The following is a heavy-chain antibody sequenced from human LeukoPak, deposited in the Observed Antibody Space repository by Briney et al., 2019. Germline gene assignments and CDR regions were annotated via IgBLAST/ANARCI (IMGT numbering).Heavy chain of an antibody. CDR3: TRSLILVVVTAFYDY. V-gene: IGHV3-49*04. CDR2: IRSKAYGGTT. Sequence: GGSLRLSCTASGFTFGDYAMSWVRQAPGEGLEWVGFIRSKAYGGTTEYAASVKGRFTISRDDSKSIAYLQTNSLKTEDTAVYYCTRSLILVVVTAFYDYWGQGTLVTVSS. D-gene: IGHD2-21*02. J-gene: IGHJ4*02. CDR1: GFTFGDYA.